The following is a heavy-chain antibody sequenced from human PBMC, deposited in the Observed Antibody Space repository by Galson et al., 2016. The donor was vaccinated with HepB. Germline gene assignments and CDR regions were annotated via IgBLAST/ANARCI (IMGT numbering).Heavy chain of an antibody. CDR3: ARTTIFGVLMFDEYYFDY. D-gene: IGHD3-3*01. CDR1: GFTVSSYG. J-gene: IGHJ4*02. CDR2: ISYDGTNK. V-gene: IGHV3-30*03. Sequence: SLRLSCAASGFTVSSYGMHWVRQAPGKGLEWLAVISYDGTNKYYGDSVKGRFTISRDNSENTLFLQMSSLTTEETAVYYCARTTIFGVLMFDEYYFDYWGQGTLVTVSS.